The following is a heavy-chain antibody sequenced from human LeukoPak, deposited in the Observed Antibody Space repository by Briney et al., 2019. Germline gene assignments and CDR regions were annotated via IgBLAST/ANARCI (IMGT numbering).Heavy chain of an antibody. J-gene: IGHJ4*02. CDR2: IKQDGSEK. D-gene: IGHD3-3*01. Sequence: GGSLRLSCAASGFTFSSYLMSWVRQAPGKGLEWVASIKQDGSEKYVDSVKGRFTISRDNAKNSLYLQMNSLRAEDTAVYYCARKGFGDWSGSRVPFDYWGQGTLVTVSS. CDR3: ARKGFGDWSGSRVPFDY. CDR1: GFTFSSYL. V-gene: IGHV3-7*01.